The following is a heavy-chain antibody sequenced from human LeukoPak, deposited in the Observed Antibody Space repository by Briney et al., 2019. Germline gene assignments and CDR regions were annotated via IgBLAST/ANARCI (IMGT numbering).Heavy chain of an antibody. Sequence: SETLSLTCAVYGGSFSGYYWSWIRQPPGKGLEWIGEINHSGSTNYNPSLKSRVTISVDTSKNQFSLKLSSVTAADTAVYYCARALVVAATFWFDPWGQGTLVTVSS. CDR3: ARALVVAATFWFDP. D-gene: IGHD2-15*01. CDR1: GGSFSGYY. CDR2: INHSGST. V-gene: IGHV4-34*01. J-gene: IGHJ5*02.